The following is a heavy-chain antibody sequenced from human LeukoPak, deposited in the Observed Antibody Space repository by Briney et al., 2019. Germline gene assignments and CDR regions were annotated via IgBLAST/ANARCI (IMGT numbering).Heavy chain of an antibody. D-gene: IGHD4-23*01. J-gene: IGHJ4*02. CDR3: ACGSAAVTRGLDY. CDR1: GDSISSYF. CDR2: ISTSGST. V-gene: IGHV4-4*07. Sequence: SETLSLTCTVSGDSISSYFWTWIRQPAGKGLEWVGRISTSGSTNYNPSLKSRVTMSVDTSKNQFSLNLSSVTAADTAVYYCACGSAAVTRGLDYWGQGTLVTVSS.